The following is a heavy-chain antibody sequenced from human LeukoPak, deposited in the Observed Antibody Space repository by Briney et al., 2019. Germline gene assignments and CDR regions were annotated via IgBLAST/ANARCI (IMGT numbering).Heavy chain of an antibody. J-gene: IGHJ4*02. V-gene: IGHV3-48*01. D-gene: IGHD3-10*01. Sequence: GGSLRLSCAASGFTFSSYSMNWVRQAPGKGLEWISYISSSSGTIYYADSVKGRFTISRDNAKNSLYLQMNSLRAEDTAVYYCARGPSSYYGSGSYYVRWGQGTLVTVSS. CDR2: ISSSSGTI. CDR1: GFTFSSYS. CDR3: ARGPSSYYGSGSYYVR.